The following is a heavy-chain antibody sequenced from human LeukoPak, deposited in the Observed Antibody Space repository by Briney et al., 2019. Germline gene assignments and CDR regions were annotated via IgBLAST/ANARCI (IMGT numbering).Heavy chain of an antibody. V-gene: IGHV3-7*01. Sequence: GGSLRLSCAASGFAFNRFWMSWVRQAPGKGLEWVATIKHDRSEKYFMDSVKGRLIISRDNVKNSLYLQMNSLRAEDTAVYYCAELGITMIGGVWGKGTTVTISS. CDR1: GFAFNRFW. D-gene: IGHD3-10*02. CDR2: IKHDRSEK. CDR3: AELGITMIGGV. J-gene: IGHJ6*04.